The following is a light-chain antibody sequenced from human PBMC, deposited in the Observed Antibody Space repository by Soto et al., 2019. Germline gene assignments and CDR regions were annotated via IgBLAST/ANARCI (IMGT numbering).Light chain of an antibody. CDR3: QQSYNTPLT. CDR2: TTS. Sequence: DIEMTQSPSSLSASVGDRVTITCRASQTIWSYLNWYQQKPGKAPKLLIYTTSTLQSGVPSRFSGSGSGTDFTLTISTLQPEDFATYYGQQSYNTPLTFGPGTNVDV. J-gene: IGKJ3*01. CDR1: QTIWSY. V-gene: IGKV1-39*01.